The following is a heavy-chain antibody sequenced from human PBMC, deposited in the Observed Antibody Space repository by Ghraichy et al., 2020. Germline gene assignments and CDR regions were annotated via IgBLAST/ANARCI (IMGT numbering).Heavy chain of an antibody. CDR3: ARARYYYDSSGYVHAFDI. CDR2: ISSSSSYI. J-gene: IGHJ3*02. D-gene: IGHD3-22*01. Sequence: CAASGFTFSSYSMNWVRQAPGKGLEWVSSISSSSSYIYYADSVKGRFTISRDNAKNSLYLQMNSLRAEDTAVYYCARARYYYDSSGYVHAFDIWGQGTMVTVSS. V-gene: IGHV3-21*01. CDR1: GFTFSSYS.